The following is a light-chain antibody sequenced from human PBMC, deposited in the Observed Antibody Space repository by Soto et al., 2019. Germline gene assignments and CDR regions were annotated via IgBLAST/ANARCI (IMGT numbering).Light chain of an antibody. CDR3: QQYGSSPDLT. V-gene: IGKV3-20*01. CDR1: QTVSGNF. J-gene: IGKJ4*01. CDR2: DAS. Sequence: EIVLTQSPGTLSLSPGESATLXXRASQTVSGNFLAWYQQKPGQAPRLXXFDASTRATGIPDRFSGSGSGTDFTLTISRLEPEDFAVYYCQQYGSSPDLTFGGGTKVDIK.